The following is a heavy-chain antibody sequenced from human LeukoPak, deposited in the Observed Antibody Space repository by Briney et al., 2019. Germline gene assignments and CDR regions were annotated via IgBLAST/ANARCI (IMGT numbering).Heavy chain of an antibody. Sequence: ASVKVSCKASGYTFTGYYMHWVRQAPGQGLEWMGWINPNSGGTNYAQKFQGWVTMTRDTSISTAYMELSRLRSDDTAVYYCAKDWRDYYDSSGYYHDYWSQGTLVTVSS. D-gene: IGHD3-22*01. CDR3: AKDWRDYYDSSGYYHDY. V-gene: IGHV1-2*04. CDR1: GYTFTGYY. J-gene: IGHJ4*02. CDR2: INPNSGGT.